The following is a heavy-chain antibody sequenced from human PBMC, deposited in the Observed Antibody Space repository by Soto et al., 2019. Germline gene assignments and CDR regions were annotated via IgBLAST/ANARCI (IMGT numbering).Heavy chain of an antibody. D-gene: IGHD2-2*02. CDR1: GGSISRSTYY. J-gene: IGHJ5*02. Sequence: KTSETLSLTCTVSGGSISRSTYYWGWIRQPPGKGLEWIGSIYYSGSTYYRPSLKSRVTISVDTPKNQFSLKLSSVTAADTAVYYCARQVPAAIRLGWFDPWGQGTLVTVSS. V-gene: IGHV4-39*01. CDR2: IYYSGST. CDR3: ARQVPAAIRLGWFDP.